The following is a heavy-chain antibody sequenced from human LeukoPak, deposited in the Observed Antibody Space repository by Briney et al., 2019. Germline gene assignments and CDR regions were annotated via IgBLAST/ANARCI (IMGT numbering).Heavy chain of an antibody. CDR3: ARALQRRYCGGDCPFDY. D-gene: IGHD2-21*02. CDR1: GGTFSSYA. V-gene: IGHV1-69*05. CDR2: IIPIFGTA. J-gene: IGHJ4*02. Sequence: ASVKVPCKASGGTFSSYAISWVRQAPGQGLEWMGGIIPIFGTANYAQKFQGRVTITTDESTSTAYMELSSLRSEDTAVYYCARALQRRYCGGDCPFDYWGPGTLVTVPS.